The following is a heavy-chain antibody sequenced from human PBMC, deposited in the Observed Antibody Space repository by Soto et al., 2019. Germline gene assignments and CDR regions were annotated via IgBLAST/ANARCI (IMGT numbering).Heavy chain of an antibody. CDR1: GFTFSSYS. J-gene: IGHJ6*02. D-gene: IGHD1-1*01. CDR3: ARVTPGNNLYYFSGLDF. Sequence: LRLSCAASGFTFSSYSMNWVRQAPGKGLEWVSYISSSSSTIYYADSVKGRFTISRDNAKNSLYLQMNSLRDEDTAVYYCARVTPGNNLYYFSGLDFWGQGTSVTVSS. CDR2: ISSSSSTI. V-gene: IGHV3-48*02.